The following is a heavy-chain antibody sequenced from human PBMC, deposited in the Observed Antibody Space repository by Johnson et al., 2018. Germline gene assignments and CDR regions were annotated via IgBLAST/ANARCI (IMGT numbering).Heavy chain of an antibody. CDR3: ARGGDGYKSPTYSYYYYMDV. CDR2: INPSGGST. V-gene: IGHV1-46*01. J-gene: IGHJ6*03. D-gene: IGHD5-24*01. CDR1: GYTFTSYY. Sequence: QVQLVQSGAEVKKPGASVKVSCKASGYTFTSYYMHWVRQAPGQGLEWMGIINPSGGSTSYAQKFQGRVIMTRDPPTSTVYMELSSLRSEDTAVYYCARGGDGYKSPTYSYYYYMDVWGKGTTVTVSS.